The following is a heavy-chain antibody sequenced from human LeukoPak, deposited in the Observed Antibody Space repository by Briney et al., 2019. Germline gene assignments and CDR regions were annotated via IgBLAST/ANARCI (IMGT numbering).Heavy chain of an antibody. CDR1: GGSISSSSYY. CDR2: IYYSGST. V-gene: IGHV4-39*01. Sequence: PSETLSLTCTVSGGSISSSSYYWGWIRQPPGKGLEWIGSIYYSGSTYYNPSLKSRVTISVDTSKNQFSLKLSSVTAADTAVYYCARRVILTGYYKGDNWFDPWGQGTLVTVSS. J-gene: IGHJ5*02. D-gene: IGHD3-9*01. CDR3: ARRVILTGYYKGDNWFDP.